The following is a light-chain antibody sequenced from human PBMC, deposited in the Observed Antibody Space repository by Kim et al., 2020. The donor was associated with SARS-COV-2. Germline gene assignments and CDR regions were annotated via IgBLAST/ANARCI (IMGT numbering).Light chain of an antibody. CDR3: QQYGSSPLT. CDR2: GAS. V-gene: IGKV3-20*01. Sequence: EIVLTQSPVTVSLSPGDRASLSCRASHSVSSSYLAWYQQRPGQAPRLLIYGASSRATGIPDRFSGSGSRTDFTLTISRLEPEVVAVYYCQQYGSSPLTFGGGTKVYIK. J-gene: IGKJ4*01. CDR1: HSVSSSY.